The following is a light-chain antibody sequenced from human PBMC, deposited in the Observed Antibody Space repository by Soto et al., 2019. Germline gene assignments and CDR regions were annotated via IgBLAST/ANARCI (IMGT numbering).Light chain of an antibody. Sequence: VMTQSPAILSVSPGERATLSCRASQSVSSNVAWYQQIPGQTPRLLIYGASTRATGIPARFSGSGSGTEFTLTISRLEPEDFAVYYCQQYGSSSWTFGQGTKVDIK. J-gene: IGKJ1*01. V-gene: IGKV3-15*01. CDR3: QQYGSSSWT. CDR2: GAS. CDR1: QSVSSN.